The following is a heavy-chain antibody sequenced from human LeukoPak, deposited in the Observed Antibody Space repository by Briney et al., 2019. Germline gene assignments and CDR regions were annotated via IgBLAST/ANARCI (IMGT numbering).Heavy chain of an antibody. CDR2: INSDGSST. CDR3: ARVGVIYDFWSGYYTTYYYYYMDV. J-gene: IGHJ6*03. V-gene: IGHV3-74*01. CDR1: GFTFSSYS. D-gene: IGHD3-3*01. Sequence: GGSLRLSCAASGFTFSSYSMNWVRQAPGKGLVWVSRINSDGSSTSYADSVKGRFTISRDNAKNTLYLQMNSLRAEDTAVYYCARVGVIYDFWSGYYTTYYYYYMDVWGKGTTVTVSS.